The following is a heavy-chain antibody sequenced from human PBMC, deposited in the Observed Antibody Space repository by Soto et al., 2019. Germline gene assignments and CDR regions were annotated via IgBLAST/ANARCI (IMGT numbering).Heavy chain of an antibody. Sequence: SETLSLTCTVSGGSISSSSYYWGWIRQPPGKGLEWIGSIYYSGSTYYNPSLKSRVTISVDTSKNQFSLKLSSVTAADTAVYYCAIGSRGWYDWFDPWGQGTLVPLSS. CDR1: GGSISSSSYY. CDR2: IYYSGST. D-gene: IGHD6-19*01. V-gene: IGHV4-39*01. J-gene: IGHJ5*02. CDR3: AIGSRGWYDWFDP.